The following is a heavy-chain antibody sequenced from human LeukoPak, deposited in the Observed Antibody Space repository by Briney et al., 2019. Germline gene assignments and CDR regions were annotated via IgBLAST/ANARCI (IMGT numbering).Heavy chain of an antibody. CDR3: ARGGDEWLYYFDY. J-gene: IGHJ4*02. CDR1: GFTFSSYD. Sequence: GGSLRLSCAASGFTFSSYDMHWVRQATGKGLEWVSAIGTAGDTYYPGSVKGRFTISRENAKNSLYLQMNSLRAGDTAVYYCARGGDEWLYYFDYWGQGTLVTVSP. V-gene: IGHV3-13*01. D-gene: IGHD3-3*01. CDR2: IGTAGDT.